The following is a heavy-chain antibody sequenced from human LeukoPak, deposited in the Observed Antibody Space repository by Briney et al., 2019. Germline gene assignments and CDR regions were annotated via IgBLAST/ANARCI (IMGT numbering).Heavy chain of an antibody. CDR2: IYYSGST. CDR3: ASYYDSSGYLPDY. D-gene: IGHD3-22*01. Sequence: SETLSLTCTVSGGSMRSNSFYWGWIRQPPGTGLEWIGSIYYSGSTYYNPSLKSRVTISVDTSKNQFSLKLSSVTAADTAVYYCASYYDSSGYLPDYWGQGTLVTVSS. V-gene: IGHV4-39*01. J-gene: IGHJ4*02. CDR1: GGSMRSNSFY.